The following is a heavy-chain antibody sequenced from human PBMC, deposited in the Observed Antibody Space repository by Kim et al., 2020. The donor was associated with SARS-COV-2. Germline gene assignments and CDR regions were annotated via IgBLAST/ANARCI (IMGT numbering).Heavy chain of an antibody. D-gene: IGHD3-10*01. Sequence: AVSVKSRITINPDTSKNQFSLQLNSVTPEDTAVYYCARDGGFGDFSWFDPWGQGTLVTVSS. V-gene: IGHV6-1*01. J-gene: IGHJ5*02. CDR3: ARDGGFGDFSWFDP.